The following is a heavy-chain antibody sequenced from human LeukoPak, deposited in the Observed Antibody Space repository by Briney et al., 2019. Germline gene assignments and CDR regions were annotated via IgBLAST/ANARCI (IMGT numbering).Heavy chain of an antibody. J-gene: IGHJ4*02. CDR1: RYTFTNYG. CDR2: ISAYNGHT. Sequence: GASVKVSCKASRYTFTNYGISWVRQAPGQGLEWMGWISAYNGHTDYAQKLQGRVTMTTDTSTSTAYMEVRSLGSDDTAVYYCARGTYGDYWGQGTLVTVSS. D-gene: IGHD4-17*01. V-gene: IGHV1-18*01. CDR3: ARGTYGDY.